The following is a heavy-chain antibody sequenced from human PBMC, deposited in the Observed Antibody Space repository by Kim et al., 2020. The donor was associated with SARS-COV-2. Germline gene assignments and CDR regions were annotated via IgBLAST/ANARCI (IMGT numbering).Heavy chain of an antibody. D-gene: IGHD2-2*01. Sequence: SETLSLTCAVYGGSFSGYYWSWIRQPPGKGLEWIGEINHSGSTNYNPSLKSRVTISVDTSKNQFSLKLSSVTAADTAVYYCARLGYCSSTSCNYYYYYGMDVWGQGTTVTVSS. CDR2: INHSGST. CDR1: GGSFSGYY. J-gene: IGHJ6*02. CDR3: ARLGYCSSTSCNYYYYYGMDV. V-gene: IGHV4-34*01.